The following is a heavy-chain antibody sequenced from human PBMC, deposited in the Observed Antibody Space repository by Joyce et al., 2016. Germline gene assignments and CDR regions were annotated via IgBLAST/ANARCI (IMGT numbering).Heavy chain of an antibody. V-gene: IGHV3-48*03. Sequence: EVQLVESGGGLVQPGGSLILSCAASGFIFSSKGMNWVRQAPGKGLEWIAYISRSGDLIHYADSVRGRFTISRDNAGSSLYLQMESLRAEDTAMYYWASPSCAGWGQGSLVTVSS. J-gene: IGHJ4*02. CDR2: ISRSGDLI. CDR3: ASPSCAG. CDR1: GFIFSSKG.